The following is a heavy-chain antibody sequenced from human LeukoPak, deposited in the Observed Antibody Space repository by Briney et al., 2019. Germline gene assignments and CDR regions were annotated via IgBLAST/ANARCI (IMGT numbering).Heavy chain of an antibody. V-gene: IGHV1-2*02. Sequence: ASVKVSCKASGYTFTSYGISWVRQAPGQGLEWMGWINPNSGGTNYAQKFQGRVTMTRDTSISTAYMELSRLRSDDTAVYYCARAGGDWFDPWGQGTLVTVSS. CDR3: ARAGGDWFDP. J-gene: IGHJ5*02. D-gene: IGHD3-16*01. CDR1: GYTFTSYG. CDR2: INPNSGGT.